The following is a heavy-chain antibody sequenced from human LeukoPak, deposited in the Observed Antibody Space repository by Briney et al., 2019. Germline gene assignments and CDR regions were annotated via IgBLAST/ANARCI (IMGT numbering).Heavy chain of an antibody. J-gene: IGHJ6*03. Sequence: PSETLSLTCAVYGGSFSGYYWSWIRQPPGKGLEWIGEINHSGSTNYNPSLKSRVTISVDTSKNQFSLKLSSVTAADTAVYYCARQDQYQLLSYYYYMDVWGKGTTVTVSS. CDR2: INHSGST. D-gene: IGHD2-2*01. V-gene: IGHV4-34*01. CDR1: GGSFSGYY. CDR3: ARQDQYQLLSYYYYMDV.